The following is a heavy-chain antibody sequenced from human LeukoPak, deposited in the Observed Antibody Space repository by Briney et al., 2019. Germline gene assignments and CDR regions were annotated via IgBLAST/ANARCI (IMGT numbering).Heavy chain of an antibody. CDR3: ARDWSMTTLDY. CDR1: GYTFIGYY. J-gene: IGHJ4*02. V-gene: IGHV1-2*06. D-gene: IGHD4-17*01. CDR2: INPNSGGT. Sequence: ASVKVSCKASGYTFIGYYMHWVRQAPGQGLEWMGRINPNSGGTDYAQKFQGRVTMTGDTSISTAYLEFSSLRSDDTAVYYCARDWSMTTLDYWGQGTLVTVSS.